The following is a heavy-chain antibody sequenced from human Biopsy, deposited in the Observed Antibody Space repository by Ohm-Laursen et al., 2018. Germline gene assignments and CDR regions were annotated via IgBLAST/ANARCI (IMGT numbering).Heavy chain of an antibody. CDR3: ARGEGSSWFDP. D-gene: IGHD1-26*01. J-gene: IGHJ5*02. V-gene: IGHV1-69*01. Sequence: SSVKVSCNASGDSFTSYAIGWVRQAPGQGLEWMGGIIPIPNVATYAQKFQGRITITADESTSTAYMELSSLTSDDTAVYFCARGEGSSWFDPWGHGTLVTVSS. CDR1: GDSFTSYA. CDR2: IIPIPNVA.